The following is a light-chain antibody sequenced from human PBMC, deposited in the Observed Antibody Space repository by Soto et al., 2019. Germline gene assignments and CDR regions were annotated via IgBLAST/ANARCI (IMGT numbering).Light chain of an antibody. Sequence: EIVLTQSPGTLSLSPGGRATLSCRASQSVSRRLAWYQHRPGQSPRLLISGGSMRASGVPVRFSGSGSGTDFTLTISRLEPEDFAVYYCQHYGETPITFGLGTRLEV. CDR2: GGS. V-gene: IGKV3-20*01. CDR1: QSVSRR. J-gene: IGKJ5*01. CDR3: QHYGETPIT.